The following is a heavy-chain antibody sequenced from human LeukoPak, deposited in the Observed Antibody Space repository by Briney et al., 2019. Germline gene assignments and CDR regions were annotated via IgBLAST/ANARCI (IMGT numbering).Heavy chain of an antibody. CDR2: ISGHSGNT. CDR3: ARDVLSGGLDVFDI. Sequence: ASVKVSCKTSGYTFTNYGISWVRQAPGQGLEWMGWISGHSGNTKYAQRLQGRVIMTTDTSTSTAYMELRSLKSDDTAMYYCARDVLSGGLDVFDIWGQGTMVTVSS. J-gene: IGHJ3*02. CDR1: GYTFTNYG. D-gene: IGHD3-10*01. V-gene: IGHV1-18*01.